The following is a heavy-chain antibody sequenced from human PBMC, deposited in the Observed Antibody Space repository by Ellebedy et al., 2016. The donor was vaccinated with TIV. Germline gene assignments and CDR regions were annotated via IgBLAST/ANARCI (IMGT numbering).Heavy chain of an antibody. Sequence: ASVKVSXKASRYTFTGYYMHWVRQAPGQGLEWMGWINPNSGGTNYAQKFQGWVTMTRDTSISTAYMELSRLRSDDTAVYYCARESSTYGMDVWGQGTTVTVSS. D-gene: IGHD2-2*01. CDR2: INPNSGGT. CDR1: RYTFTGYY. CDR3: ARESSTYGMDV. J-gene: IGHJ6*02. V-gene: IGHV1-2*04.